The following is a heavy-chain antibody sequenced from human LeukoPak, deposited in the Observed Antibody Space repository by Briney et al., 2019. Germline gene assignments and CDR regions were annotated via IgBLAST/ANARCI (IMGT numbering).Heavy chain of an antibody. Sequence: ASVKVSCKASGYTFTSYDINWVRQATGQGLEWMGWMNPNSGNIGYAQKFQGRVTMTRNTSISTAYMELSGLRSEDTAVYYCARGTDWNSPVGMDVWGQGTTVTVSS. J-gene: IGHJ6*02. D-gene: IGHD1-7*01. V-gene: IGHV1-8*01. CDR2: MNPNSGNI. CDR3: ARGTDWNSPVGMDV. CDR1: GYTFTSYD.